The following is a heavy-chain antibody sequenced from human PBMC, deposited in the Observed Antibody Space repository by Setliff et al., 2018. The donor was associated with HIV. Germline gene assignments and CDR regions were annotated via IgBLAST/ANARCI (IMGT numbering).Heavy chain of an antibody. CDR3: ARDPIAVAGTYPADNWFDP. V-gene: IGHV1-69*13. J-gene: IGHJ5*02. D-gene: IGHD6-19*01. Sequence: SVKVSCKASGGTFSSYAISWVRQAPGQGLEWMGGIIPIFGTANYAQKFQGRVTITADESTSTAYMELSSLRSEDTAVYYCARDPIAVAGTYPADNWFDPWGQGTLVTVS. CDR2: IIPIFGTA. CDR1: GGTFSSYA.